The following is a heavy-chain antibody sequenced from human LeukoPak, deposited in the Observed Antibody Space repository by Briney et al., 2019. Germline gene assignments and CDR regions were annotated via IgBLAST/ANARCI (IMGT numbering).Heavy chain of an antibody. D-gene: IGHD6-13*01. CDR1: GGSISSSSYY. V-gene: IGHV4-39*01. J-gene: IGHJ4*02. CDR2: IYYSGST. Sequence: SETLSLTCTVSGGSISSSSYYWGWIRQPPGKGLEWIGSIYYSGSTYYNPSLKSRVTISVDTSKNQFSLKLSPVTAADTAVYYCARLGSSWYFDYWGQGTLVTVSS. CDR3: ARLGSSWYFDY.